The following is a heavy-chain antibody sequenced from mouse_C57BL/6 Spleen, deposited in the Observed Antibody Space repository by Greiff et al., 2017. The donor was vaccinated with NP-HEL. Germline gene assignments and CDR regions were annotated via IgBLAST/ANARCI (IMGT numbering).Heavy chain of an antibody. Sequence: EVQLQQSGPELVKPGASVKMSCKASGYTFTDYNMHWVKQSHGKSLEWIGYINPNNGGTSYNQKFKGKATLTVNKSSSTAYMELRSLTSEDSAVYYCAIYYDYDDGGFAYWGQGTLVTVSA. CDR3: AIYYDYDDGGFAY. J-gene: IGHJ3*01. CDR1: GYTFTDYN. V-gene: IGHV1-22*01. D-gene: IGHD2-4*01. CDR2: INPNNGGT.